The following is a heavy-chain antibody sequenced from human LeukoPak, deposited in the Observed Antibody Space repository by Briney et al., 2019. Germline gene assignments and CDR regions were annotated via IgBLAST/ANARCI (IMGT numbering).Heavy chain of an antibody. J-gene: IGHJ3*02. Sequence: ASVKVSCKASGYTFTSYGISWVRQAPGQGLEWMGWISAYNGNTNYAQKFQGRVTITADKSTSTAYMELSSLRSEDTAVYYCASRDIVVVVAATNTFNIWGQGTMVTVSS. CDR2: ISAYNGNT. D-gene: IGHD2-15*01. V-gene: IGHV1-18*01. CDR1: GYTFTSYG. CDR3: ASRDIVVVVAATNTFNI.